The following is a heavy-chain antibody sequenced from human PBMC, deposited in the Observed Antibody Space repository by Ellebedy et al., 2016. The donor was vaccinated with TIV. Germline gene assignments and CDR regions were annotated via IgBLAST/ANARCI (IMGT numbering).Heavy chain of an antibody. CDR2: ITAIFGTA. CDR3: AGSRSYIPGYFDF. CDR1: GVTFISYG. D-gene: IGHD1-26*01. J-gene: IGHJ4*02. V-gene: IGHV1-69*13. Sequence: SVKVSCKASGVTFISYGISWVRQAPGQGLEWMGGITAIFGTANYAQKFQGRVAITADESTSTAYMELSSLGSEDTAVYYCAGSRSYIPGYFDFWGQGTLVTVSS.